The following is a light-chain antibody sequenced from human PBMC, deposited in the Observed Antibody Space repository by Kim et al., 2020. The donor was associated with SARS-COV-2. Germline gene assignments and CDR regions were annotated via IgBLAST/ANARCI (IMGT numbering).Light chain of an antibody. V-gene: IGKV3-15*01. Sequence: EIVMTQSPATLSVSPGDRATLSCRASQTVSGNLAWYQQKPGQPPRLLIYGASTRATGIPARFSGSGSGTEFTLTISSLQSEDFAVYYCQQYNYWPITFGQGTRLEIK. CDR2: GAS. CDR1: QTVSGN. CDR3: QQYNYWPIT. J-gene: IGKJ5*01.